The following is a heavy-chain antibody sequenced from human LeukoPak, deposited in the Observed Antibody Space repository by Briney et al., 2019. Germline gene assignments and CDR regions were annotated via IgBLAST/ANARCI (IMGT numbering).Heavy chain of an antibody. J-gene: IGHJ4*02. CDR3: ARDVAGSSGY. CDR2: IYHSGRT. D-gene: IGHD3-22*01. CDR1: GYSISSGYY. V-gene: IGHV4-38-2*02. Sequence: SETLSLTCTVSGYSISSGYYWGWIRQPPGKGLEWIGSIYHSGRTFYNPSLKSRVTISVDTSKNQFSLKLSSVTAADTAVYYCARDVAGSSGYWGQGTLVTVSS.